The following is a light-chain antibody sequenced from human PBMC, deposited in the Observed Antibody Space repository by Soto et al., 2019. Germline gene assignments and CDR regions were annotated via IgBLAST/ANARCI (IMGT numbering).Light chain of an antibody. CDR3: QQRRT. Sequence: ILRTRTHTTLTVSTGARATLSCRASQSVSSNLAWYQQKPGQAPRLLIYGASTRATGIPARFSGSRSGTEFTLTISSLQSDKFEDYYCQQRRTVGQGTEV. J-gene: IGKJ1*01. CDR2: GAS. V-gene: IGKV3-15*01. CDR1: QSVSSN.